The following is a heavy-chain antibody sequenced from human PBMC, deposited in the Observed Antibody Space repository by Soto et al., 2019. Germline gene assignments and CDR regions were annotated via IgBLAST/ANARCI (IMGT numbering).Heavy chain of an antibody. J-gene: IGHJ5*02. CDR2: IKSNTDGGTK. CDR1: GFTFSNAW. V-gene: IGHV3-15*01. D-gene: IGHD2-2*01. Sequence: EVQLVESGGGLVKPGGSLRLSCAASGFTFSNAWMSWVRQAPGKGLEWVGRIKSNTDGGTKDYAAPVKGRFTISRDDSKDTVYLQLNSLKTEDTAVYYCTSDQVVVISTTRGSSWFDPWGQGTLVTVSS. CDR3: TSDQVVVISTTRGSSWFDP.